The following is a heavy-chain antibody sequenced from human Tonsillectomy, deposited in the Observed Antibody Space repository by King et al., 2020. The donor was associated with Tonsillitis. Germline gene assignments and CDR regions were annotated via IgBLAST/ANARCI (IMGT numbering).Heavy chain of an antibody. V-gene: IGHV5-51*01. Sequence: QLVQSGAEVKKPGESLKISCKGSGYNFTRHWIGWVRQMPGKGLEWMGIIYPGDSDTRYSPSFQGQVTIPADKSINTAYLQWNSLKASDTAMYYCARRGTLSPSTPYFDYWGQGTLVTVSS. D-gene: IGHD3-16*01. CDR2: IYPGDSDT. CDR1: GYNFTRHW. CDR3: ARRGTLSPSTPYFDY. J-gene: IGHJ4*02.